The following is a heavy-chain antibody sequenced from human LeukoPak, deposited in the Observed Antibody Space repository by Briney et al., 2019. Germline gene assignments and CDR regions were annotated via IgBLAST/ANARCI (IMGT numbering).Heavy chain of an antibody. CDR2: INHSGST. Sequence: SETLSLTCAVYGGSFSGYYWSWIRQPPGKGLEWIGEINHSGSTNYNPSLKSRVTISVDTSKNQFSLKLSPVTAADTAVYYCARRGIAARKAYNWFDPWGQGTLVTVSS. CDR1: GGSFSGYY. D-gene: IGHD6-6*01. V-gene: IGHV4-34*01. CDR3: ARRGIAARKAYNWFDP. J-gene: IGHJ5*02.